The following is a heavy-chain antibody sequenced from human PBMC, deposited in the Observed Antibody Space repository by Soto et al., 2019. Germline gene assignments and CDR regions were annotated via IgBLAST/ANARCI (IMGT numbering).Heavy chain of an antibody. CDR3: ARLRRITIFGVVTSAWFDP. D-gene: IGHD3-3*01. V-gene: IGHV4-39*01. CDR2: IYYSGST. J-gene: IGHJ5*02. Sequence: LSLTCTVSVGSISSSSYYWGWIRQPPGKGLEWIGSIYYSGSTYYNPSLKSRVTISVDTSKNQFSLKLSSVTAADTAVYYCARLRRITIFGVVTSAWFDPWGQGTLVTVSS. CDR1: VGSISSSSYY.